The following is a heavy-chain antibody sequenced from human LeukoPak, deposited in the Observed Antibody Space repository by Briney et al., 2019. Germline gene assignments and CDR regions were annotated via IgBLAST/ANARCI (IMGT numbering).Heavy chain of an antibody. CDR2: INHGGST. CDR3: ARGPKYYYDSSGYKTIDY. Sequence: SETLSLTCAVYGGSFSGYYWSWIRQPPGKGLEWIGEINHGGSTNYNPSLKSRVTISVDTSKNQFSLKLSSVTAADTAVYYCARGPKYYYDSSGYKTIDYWGQGTLVTVSS. J-gene: IGHJ4*02. CDR1: GGSFSGYY. D-gene: IGHD3-22*01. V-gene: IGHV4-34*01.